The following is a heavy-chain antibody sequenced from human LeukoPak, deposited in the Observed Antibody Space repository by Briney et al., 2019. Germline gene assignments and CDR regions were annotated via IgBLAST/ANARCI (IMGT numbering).Heavy chain of an antibody. D-gene: IGHD5-18*01. Sequence: ASVKVSCKASGYTFTSYAIHWERQAPGQRLEWMGWINAGNGNTKYSQKFQGRVTITRDTSASTAYMELSSLRSEDTAVYYCARVRGYSYAHGAFDIWGQGTMVAVSS. CDR1: GYTFTSYA. V-gene: IGHV1-3*01. J-gene: IGHJ3*02. CDR3: ARVRGYSYAHGAFDI. CDR2: INAGNGNT.